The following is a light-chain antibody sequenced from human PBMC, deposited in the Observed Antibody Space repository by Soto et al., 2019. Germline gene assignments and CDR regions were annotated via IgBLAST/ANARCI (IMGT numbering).Light chain of an antibody. CDR2: EGS. V-gene: IGLV2-14*02. Sequence: QSVLTQPASVSGSPGQSITISCTGTSSDVGSYNLVSWYQQHPGKAPKLMIYEGSKRPSGVSNRFSGSKSGNTASLTISGLQAEDEADYYCSSYTSDNSYIFGTGTKVTVL. J-gene: IGLJ1*01. CDR1: SSDVGSYNL. CDR3: SSYTSDNSYI.